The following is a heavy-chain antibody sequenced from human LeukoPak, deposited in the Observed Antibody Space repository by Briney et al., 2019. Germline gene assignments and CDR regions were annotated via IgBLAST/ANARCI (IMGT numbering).Heavy chain of an antibody. CDR1: GGSISSYY. CDR2: IYTSGST. CDR3: ARHLYYYYMDV. Sequence: SETLSLTCTVSGGSISSYYWSWIRQPPGKGLEWIGYIYTSGSTNYNPSLKSRVIISVDTSKNQFSLKLSSVTAADTAVYYCARHLYYYYMDVWGKGTTVTVSS. J-gene: IGHJ6*03. V-gene: IGHV4-4*09.